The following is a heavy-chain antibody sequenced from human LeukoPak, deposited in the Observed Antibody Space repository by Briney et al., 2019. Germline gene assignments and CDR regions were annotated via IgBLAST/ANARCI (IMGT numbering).Heavy chain of an antibody. CDR2: ISSSSSYI. Sequence: RGSLRLSCAASGFTFSSYSMNWVRQAPGKGLEWVSSISSSSSYIYYADSVKGRFTISRDNAKNSLYLQMNSLRAEDTAVYYCARELVVVPASDYWGQGTLVTVSS. J-gene: IGHJ4*02. D-gene: IGHD2-2*01. CDR3: ARELVVVPASDY. CDR1: GFTFSSYS. V-gene: IGHV3-21*01.